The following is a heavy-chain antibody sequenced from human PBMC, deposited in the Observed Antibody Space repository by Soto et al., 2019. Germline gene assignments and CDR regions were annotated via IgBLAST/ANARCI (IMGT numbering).Heavy chain of an antibody. J-gene: IGHJ6*02. CDR1: GFTFRNYD. V-gene: IGHV3-13*05. CDR3: ARTDRDFYGLDV. CDR2: ISAAGDP. Sequence: EVQLVESGGGLVQPGGSLRLSCEAPGFTFRNYDMHWVRQGTGKGLEWVSGISAAGDPDYADSVEGRFTISRENVQNSFFLQMNSLRVGDTAVYYCARTDRDFYGLDVWGQGTTVIVSS.